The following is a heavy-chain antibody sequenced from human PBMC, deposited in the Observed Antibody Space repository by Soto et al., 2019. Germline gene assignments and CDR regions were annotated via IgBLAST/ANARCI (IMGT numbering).Heavy chain of an antibody. CDR1: GFTFSSYG. D-gene: IGHD6-19*01. CDR3: AREAGYSSGWSADGMDV. Sequence: QVQLVESGGGVVQPGRSLRLSCAASGFTFSSYGMHWVRQAPGKGLEWVAVIWYDGSNKYYADSVKGRFTISRDNSXNXXYGEMNSLRAEDTAVYYCAREAGYSSGWSADGMDVWGQGTTVTVSS. CDR2: IWYDGSNK. J-gene: IGHJ6*02. V-gene: IGHV3-33*01.